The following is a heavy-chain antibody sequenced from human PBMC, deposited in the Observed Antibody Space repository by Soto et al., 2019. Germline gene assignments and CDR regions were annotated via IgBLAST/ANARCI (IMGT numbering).Heavy chain of an antibody. CDR2: ISSSSSYI. V-gene: IGHV3-21*01. Sequence: GGSLRLSCAASGFTFSSYSMNWVRQAPGKGLEWVSSISSSSSYIYYADSVKGRFTISRDNAKNSLYLQMNSLRAEDTAVYYCAVCPNGVCYIDYYYMDVWGKGTTVTVSS. CDR1: GFTFSSYS. J-gene: IGHJ6*03. D-gene: IGHD2-8*01. CDR3: AVCPNGVCYIDYYYMDV.